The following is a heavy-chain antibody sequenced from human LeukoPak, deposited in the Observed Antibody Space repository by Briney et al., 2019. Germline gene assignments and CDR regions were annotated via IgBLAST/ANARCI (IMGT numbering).Heavy chain of an antibody. CDR1: GFTFSSYS. V-gene: IGHV3-21*01. Sequence: GGSLRLSCAASGFTFSSYSMNWVRQAPGKGLEWVSSISSSSSYIYYADSVRGRFTISRDNAKNSLYLQMNSLRAEDTAVYYCARGALMCSGGSCYDYWGQGTLVTVSS. J-gene: IGHJ4*02. D-gene: IGHD2-15*01. CDR3: ARGALMCSGGSCYDY. CDR2: ISSSSSYI.